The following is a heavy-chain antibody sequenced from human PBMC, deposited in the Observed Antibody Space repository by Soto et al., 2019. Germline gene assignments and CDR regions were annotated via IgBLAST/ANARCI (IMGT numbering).Heavy chain of an antibody. J-gene: IGHJ4*02. Sequence: QVQLVQSGVEVEKPGASMKVSCKASGYTFTSYGVSWVRQAPGQGLEWMGWISAYNGNTNYAQKFQGRVTMTTDTSTSQAYMELRSLRSDDTAVYYCARDVPTVTTGGPDYWGQGTLVTVSS. CDR3: ARDVPTVTTGGPDY. CDR2: ISAYNGNT. CDR1: GYTFTSYG. V-gene: IGHV1-18*01. D-gene: IGHD4-17*01.